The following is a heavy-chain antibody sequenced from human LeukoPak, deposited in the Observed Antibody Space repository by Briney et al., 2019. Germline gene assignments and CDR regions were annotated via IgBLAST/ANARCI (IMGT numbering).Heavy chain of an antibody. D-gene: IGHD1-26*01. V-gene: IGHV4-34*01. J-gene: IGHJ4*02. CDR2: INHSGST. CDR1: GGSFSGYY. Sequence: SETLSLTCAVYGGSFSGYYWSWIRQPPGKGLEWIGEINHSGSTNYNPSLKSRVTISVDTSKNQFSLKLSSVTAADTAVYYCARGIGGSWDRFDYWGQGTLVTVSS. CDR3: ARGIGGSWDRFDY.